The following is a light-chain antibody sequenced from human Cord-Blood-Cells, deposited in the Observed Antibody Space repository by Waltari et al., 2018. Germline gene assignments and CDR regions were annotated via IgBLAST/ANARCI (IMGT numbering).Light chain of an antibody. CDR1: SRDVGGYNL. CDR2: EGS. V-gene: IGLV2-23*01. Sequence: QSALTQPASVSGSPGQSITISCTGTSRDVGGYNLLSWYQQHPGKAPKLMIYEGSKRPSGVSNRFSGSKSGNTASLTISGLQAEDEADYYCCSYAGSSTVVFGGGTKLTVL. J-gene: IGLJ2*01. CDR3: CSYAGSSTVV.